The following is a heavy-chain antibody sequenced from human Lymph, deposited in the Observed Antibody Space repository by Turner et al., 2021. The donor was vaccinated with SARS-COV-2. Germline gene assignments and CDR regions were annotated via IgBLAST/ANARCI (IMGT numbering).Heavy chain of an antibody. V-gene: IGHV3-33*01. J-gene: IGHJ6*02. Sequence: QVQLVESGGVVAQPGRSLRLSCAASAFPFRSFGMHWVRQAPGKGLEWVAVIWDDGSNKYYADSVKGRFTISRDNSKNTLYLQMNRLRAEDTAVYYCARVKGYNGYDLRYYYGMDVWGQGTTVTVSS. CDR1: AFPFRSFG. CDR2: IWDDGSNK. D-gene: IGHD5-12*01. CDR3: ARVKGYNGYDLRYYYGMDV.